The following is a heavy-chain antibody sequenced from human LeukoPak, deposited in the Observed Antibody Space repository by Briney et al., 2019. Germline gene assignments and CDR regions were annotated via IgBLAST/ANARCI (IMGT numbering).Heavy chain of an antibody. CDR1: GYTFTGYY. Sequence: ASVKVSCKASGYTFTGYYMHWVRQAPGQGLEWMGWINPNSGGTNYAQKFQGRVTMTRDTSISTAYMELSRLRSDDTAVYYCARDPPILTGYYRPHGHDYYYGMDVWGQGTTVTVSS. V-gene: IGHV1-2*02. CDR3: ARDPPILTGYYRPHGHDYYYGMDV. D-gene: IGHD3-9*01. J-gene: IGHJ6*02. CDR2: INPNSGGT.